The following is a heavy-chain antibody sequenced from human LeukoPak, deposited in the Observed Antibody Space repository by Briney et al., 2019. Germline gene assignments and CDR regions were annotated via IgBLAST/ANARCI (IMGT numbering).Heavy chain of an antibody. J-gene: IGHJ4*02. CDR3: ARGQNVWGSYRYLNY. D-gene: IGHD3-16*02. CDR1: GYTFTSYD. CDR2: MNPNSGNT. Sequence: EASVKVSCKASGYTFTSYDINWVRQATGQGLERMGWMNPNSGNTGYAQKFQGRVTITRNTSISTAYMELSSLRSEDTAVYYCARGQNVWGSYRYLNYWGQGTLVTVSS. V-gene: IGHV1-8*03.